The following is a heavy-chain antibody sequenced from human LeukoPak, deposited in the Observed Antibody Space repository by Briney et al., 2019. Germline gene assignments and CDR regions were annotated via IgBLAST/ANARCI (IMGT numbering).Heavy chain of an antibody. CDR2: ISGSGGIT. Sequence: GGSLRLSCAASVFTFSSYAMSWVRQAPGKGLEWVSAISGSGGITYYADSVKGRFTISRDNAKNSLYLQMNSLRAEDTAVYYCARTYYYGSGYYGMDVWGQGTTVTVSS. D-gene: IGHD3-10*01. CDR3: ARTYYYGSGYYGMDV. CDR1: VFTFSSYA. V-gene: IGHV3-23*01. J-gene: IGHJ6*02.